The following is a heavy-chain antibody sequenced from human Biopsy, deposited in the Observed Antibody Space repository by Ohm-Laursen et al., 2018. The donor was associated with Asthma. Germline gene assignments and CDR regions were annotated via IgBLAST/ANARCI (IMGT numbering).Heavy chain of an antibody. CDR3: ARDREYSSGWYQPLFDY. CDR1: GFTFSSYG. J-gene: IGHJ4*02. D-gene: IGHD6-19*01. Sequence: SLRLSCAASGFTFSSYGMHWVRQAPGKGLEWVAVISYDGSNKYYADSVKGRFTISRDNSKNTLYLRMNSLRAEDTAVYYCARDREYSSGWYQPLFDYWGQGTLVTVSS. V-gene: IGHV3-30*03. CDR2: ISYDGSNK.